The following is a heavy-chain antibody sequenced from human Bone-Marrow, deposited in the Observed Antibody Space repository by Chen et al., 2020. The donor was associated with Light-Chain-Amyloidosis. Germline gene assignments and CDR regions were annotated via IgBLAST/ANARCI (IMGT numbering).Heavy chain of an antibody. CDR3: ARYEPHFSDSIISGYTA. D-gene: IGHD5-12*01. CDR1: NGAFGDYY. J-gene: IGHJ5*02. Sequence: QVELQQWGAGLLKPSETLSLTCGIHNGAFGDYYWTWIRQPPGKGLQWIAEINHSGSANYNSSLKSRTTISVDKSKNQFSLRMISVTAEDTAVYYCARYEPHFSDSIISGYTAWGQGTSVTVSS. V-gene: IGHV4-34*01. CDR2: INHSGSA.